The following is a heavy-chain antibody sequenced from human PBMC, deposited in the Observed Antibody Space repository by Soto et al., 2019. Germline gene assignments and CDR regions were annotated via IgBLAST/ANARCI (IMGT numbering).Heavy chain of an antibody. CDR3: AATRAYYYDSSGPDAFDI. V-gene: IGHV1-46*01. J-gene: IGHJ3*02. D-gene: IGHD3-22*01. CDR1: GYMFTTRY. Sequence: ASVKVSCKSSGYMFTTRYIHWVRQAPGQGLEWVGVINPGDATTSHAQRFQGRVTMTRDTSTSTVYMELRSLRSDDTAVYYCAATRAYYYDSSGPDAFDIWGQGTMVTVSS. CDR2: INPGDATT.